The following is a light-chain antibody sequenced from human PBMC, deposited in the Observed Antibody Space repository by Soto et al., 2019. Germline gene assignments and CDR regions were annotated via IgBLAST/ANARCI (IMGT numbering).Light chain of an antibody. Sequence: EIVLTQSPGTLSLSPGERATLSCRASQSINSRYLAWYQQKPGQAPRLLIYGASSRATGIPDRFSGSGSGTDFTLPISRLEPEDFAVYYCQQFGSSPGLTFGPGTKVDIK. CDR2: GAS. J-gene: IGKJ3*01. V-gene: IGKV3-20*01. CDR3: QQFGSSPGLT. CDR1: QSINSRY.